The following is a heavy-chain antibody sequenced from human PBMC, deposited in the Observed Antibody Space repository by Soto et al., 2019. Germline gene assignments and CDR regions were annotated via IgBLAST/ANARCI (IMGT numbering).Heavy chain of an antibody. CDR1: GFTFSDTL. J-gene: IGHJ3*01. V-gene: IGHV1-3*01. CDR2: INPANGNT. CDR3: ARDIVSVGPRENDAFDV. Sequence: QVQLVQSGAEMKKPGASVNISCQASGFTFSDTLINWVRQGPGQGLEWMGWINPANGNTRYSESFQGRVTISRLSSASTAYVALSDLTSEDTAVYYCARDIVSVGPRENDAFDVWGQGTMLTVSS. D-gene: IGHD1-26*01.